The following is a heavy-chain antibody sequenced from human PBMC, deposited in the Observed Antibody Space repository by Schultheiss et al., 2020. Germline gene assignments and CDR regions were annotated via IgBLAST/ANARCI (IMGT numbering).Heavy chain of an antibody. J-gene: IGHJ6*02. V-gene: IGHV4-4*07. Sequence: SETLSLTCSVSGASISTYYWSWIRQPAGKGLEWIGRISTSGSTNYNPSLKSRVTMSVDTSKNQFSLKLSSVTAADTAVYYCARDLGYCSTTTCYYGMDVWGQGTTVTVSS. CDR1: GASISTYY. D-gene: IGHD2-2*01. CDR2: ISTSGST. CDR3: ARDLGYCSTTTCYYGMDV.